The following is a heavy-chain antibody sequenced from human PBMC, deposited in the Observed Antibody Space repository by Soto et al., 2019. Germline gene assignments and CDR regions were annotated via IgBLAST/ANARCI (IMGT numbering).Heavy chain of an antibody. CDR3: ARVVGALGHWFDP. D-gene: IGHD1-26*01. CDR2: ISAYNGNT. Sequence: QVQLVQSGGEVKKPGASVKVSCKASGYTFTSYGISWVRQAPGHGIEGMGRISAYNGNTTYAQKLQGRVTMTTDTATSTAYMELRSLRSDDTAVYYCARVVGALGHWFDPWGQGTLVTVSS. CDR1: GYTFTSYG. J-gene: IGHJ5*02. V-gene: IGHV1-18*01.